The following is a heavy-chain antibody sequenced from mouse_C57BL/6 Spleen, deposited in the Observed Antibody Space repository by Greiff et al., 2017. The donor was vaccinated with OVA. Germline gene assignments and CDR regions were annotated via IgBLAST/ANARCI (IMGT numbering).Heavy chain of an antibody. D-gene: IGHD1-1*01. CDR3: ARLLRYYYAMDY. Sequence: ESGPGLVKPSQSLSLTCSVTGYSITSGYYWNWLRQFPGNKLEWMGYISYDGSNNYNPSLKNRISITRDTSKNQFFLKLNSVTTEDTATYYCARLLRYYYAMDYWGQGTSVTVSS. J-gene: IGHJ4*01. CDR1: GYSITSGYY. CDR2: ISYDGSN. V-gene: IGHV3-6*01.